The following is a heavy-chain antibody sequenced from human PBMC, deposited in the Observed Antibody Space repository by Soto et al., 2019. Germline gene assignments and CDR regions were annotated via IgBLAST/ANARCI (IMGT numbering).Heavy chain of an antibody. CDR3: ARGIPRGYSYGSYYFDY. D-gene: IGHD5-18*01. CDR2: MYSGGRT. Sequence: WGSLRLSCAASGFTVSSNYMTWVRQAPGKGLEWVSVMYSGGRTYYADSVKGRFTISRDNSKNTLYLQMNSLRAEDTAVSYCARGIPRGYSYGSYYFDYWGQGTMVTVSS. V-gene: IGHV3-53*01. CDR1: GFTVSSNY. J-gene: IGHJ4*02.